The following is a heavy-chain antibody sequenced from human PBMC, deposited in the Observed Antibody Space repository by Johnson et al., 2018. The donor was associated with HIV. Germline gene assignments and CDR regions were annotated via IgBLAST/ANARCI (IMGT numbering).Heavy chain of an antibody. Sequence: VQLVESGGGLVQPGGSLRLSCAASGFTFSSYWMSWVRQAPGKGLAWVANIKQDGSEKYYVDSVKGRFTISRDNAKNSLYLQMNSLRAEDTAVYYCARRDRSYDILTGYYQGDAFDIWGQGTMVTVSS. D-gene: IGHD3-9*01. CDR3: ARRDRSYDILTGYYQGDAFDI. V-gene: IGHV3-7*01. CDR1: GFTFSSYW. J-gene: IGHJ3*02. CDR2: IKQDGSEK.